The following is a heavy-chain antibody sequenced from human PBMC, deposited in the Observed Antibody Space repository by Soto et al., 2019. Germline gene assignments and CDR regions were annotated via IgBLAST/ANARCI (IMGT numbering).Heavy chain of an antibody. V-gene: IGHV3-11*06. J-gene: IGHJ4*02. D-gene: IGHD1-7*01. CDR1: GFTFSDYY. Sequence: GGSLRLSCAASGFTFSDYYMSWVRQAPGKGLEWVSYISSSSTSTNYADSVKGRFTISRDNAKNSLYLQMNSLRAENTAVYYWVRDGNSTPIDHWGQGTLVTVSS. CDR3: VRDGNSTPIDH. CDR2: ISSSSTST.